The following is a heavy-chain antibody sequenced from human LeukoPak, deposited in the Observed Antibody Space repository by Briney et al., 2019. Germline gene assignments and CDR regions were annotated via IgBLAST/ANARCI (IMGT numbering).Heavy chain of an antibody. Sequence: GGSLRLSCAASGFTFSGSAIHWVRQASGKGLEWVGQIRSEAKSYATAYAASVKGRFTISRDNSKNTLYLQMNSLRAEDTAVYYCAKDSGDYGDYSQVDYWGQGTLVTVSS. CDR3: AKDSGDYGDYSQVDY. CDR2: IRSEAKSYAT. CDR1: GFTFSGSA. J-gene: IGHJ4*02. D-gene: IGHD4-17*01. V-gene: IGHV3-73*01.